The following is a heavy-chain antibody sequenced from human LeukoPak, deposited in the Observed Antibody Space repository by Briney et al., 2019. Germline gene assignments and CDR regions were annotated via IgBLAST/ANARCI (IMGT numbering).Heavy chain of an antibody. Sequence: GGSLRLSCAASGFTFSSYWMSWVRQAPGKGLEWVANIKQDGSEKYYVDSVKGRFTISRDNAKNSLYLQMNSLRAEDTAVYYCARDWERAITTGTLGYWGQGTLVTVSS. J-gene: IGHJ4*02. CDR1: GFTFSSYW. CDR2: IKQDGSEK. V-gene: IGHV3-7*01. CDR3: ARDWERAITTGTLGY. D-gene: IGHD1-1*01.